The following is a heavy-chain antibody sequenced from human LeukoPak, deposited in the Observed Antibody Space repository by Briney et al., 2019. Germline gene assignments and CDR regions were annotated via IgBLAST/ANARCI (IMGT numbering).Heavy chain of an antibody. J-gene: IGHJ4*02. CDR1: GYTFTTYW. V-gene: IGHV5-51*01. Sequence: GESLKISCKGSGYTFTTYWIGWVRQMPGKGLEWMGIIYPGDSDTRYSPSFQGQVTISADKSISTAYLQWSSLKASDTAMYYCARHRGIVGATTRDNYFDYWGQGTLVTVSS. D-gene: IGHD1-26*01. CDR2: IYPGDSDT. CDR3: ARHRGIVGATTRDNYFDY.